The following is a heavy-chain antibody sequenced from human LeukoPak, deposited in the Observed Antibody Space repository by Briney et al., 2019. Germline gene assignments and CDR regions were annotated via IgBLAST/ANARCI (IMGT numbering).Heavy chain of an antibody. CDR1: GFPFSTLG. V-gene: IGHV3-64D*06. J-gene: IGHJ4*01. CDR2: IGSDGSGT. D-gene: IGHD1-14*01. Sequence: GGSLRLSCSASGFPFSTLGMHWVHQAPGKGLEHVSTIGSDGSGTYYADSVKDRFIISRDNSKNAVYLQMSSLRPEDTAVYYCVSPVFINFWGQGTLVTVSS. CDR3: VSPVFINF.